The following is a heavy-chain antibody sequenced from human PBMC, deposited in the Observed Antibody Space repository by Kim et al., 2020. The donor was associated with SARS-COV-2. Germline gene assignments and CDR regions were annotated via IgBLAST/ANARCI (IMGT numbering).Heavy chain of an antibody. D-gene: IGHD3-22*01. Sequence: ADSVKGRFTISRDNSKNSLYLQMNSLRTEDTALYYCAKDGSSGYYKYIDYWGQGTLVTVSS. V-gene: IGHV3-43*01. CDR3: AKDGSSGYYKYIDY. J-gene: IGHJ4*02.